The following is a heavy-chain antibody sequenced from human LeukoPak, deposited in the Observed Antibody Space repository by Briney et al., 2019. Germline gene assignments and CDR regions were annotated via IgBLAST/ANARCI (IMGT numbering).Heavy chain of an antibody. J-gene: IGHJ4*02. CDR1: GGSFSGYY. CDR3: AKDGGDAAHDY. V-gene: IGHV3-30*18. D-gene: IGHD3-16*01. Sequence: LSLTCAVYGGSFSGYYWSWIRQPPGKGLEWVAVISYDGSNKYYADSVKGRFTISRDNSKNTLYLQMNSLRAEDTAVYYCAKDGGDAAHDYWGQGTLVTVSS. CDR2: ISYDGSNK.